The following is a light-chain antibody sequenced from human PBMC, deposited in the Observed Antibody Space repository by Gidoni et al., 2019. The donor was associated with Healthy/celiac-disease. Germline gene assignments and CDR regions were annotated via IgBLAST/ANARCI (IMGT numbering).Light chain of an antibody. V-gene: IGKV2-30*02. CDR2: TVS. J-gene: IGKJ1*01. CDR3: MQGTHWPPA. Sequence: VVMAPSPLSLPVTLGQPASISCRSSQSLVHSDGNTYLNWFQQRPGQSPRRLIYTVSSRDSGVPDRFSGSGSGTDFTLKISRVEAEDVGVYYCMQGTHWPPAFGQGTKVEIK. CDR1: QSLVHSDGNTY.